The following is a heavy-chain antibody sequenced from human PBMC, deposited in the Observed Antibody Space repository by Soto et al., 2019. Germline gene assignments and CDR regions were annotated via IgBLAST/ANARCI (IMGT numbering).Heavy chain of an antibody. J-gene: IGHJ3*02. CDR3: ARRITMVRGKKGRGAFDI. Sequence: ASVKVSCKASGYTFTSYGISWVRQAPGQGLEWMGWISAYNGNTNYAQKLQGRVTMTTDTSTSTAYMELSSLRSEDTAVYYCARRITMVRGKKGRGAFDIWGQGTMVTVSS. CDR2: ISAYNGNT. V-gene: IGHV1-18*01. CDR1: GYTFTSYG. D-gene: IGHD3-10*01.